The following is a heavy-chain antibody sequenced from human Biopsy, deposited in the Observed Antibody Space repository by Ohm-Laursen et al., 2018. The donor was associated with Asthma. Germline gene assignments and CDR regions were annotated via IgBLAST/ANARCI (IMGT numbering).Heavy chain of an antibody. J-gene: IGHJ4*02. Sequence: SPNLSSTSSLYTFTTYFITSFLQSPLPHLYFINFISSYNGNTNYAQKLQGRFTMTTDTSTSTAYMELRSLRSDDTAVYYCARDGPVGAPSDYWGQGTLVTVSS. CDR3: ARDGPVGAPSDY. CDR1: LYTFTTYF. V-gene: IGHV1-18*04. CDR2: ISSYNGNT. D-gene: IGHD1-26*01.